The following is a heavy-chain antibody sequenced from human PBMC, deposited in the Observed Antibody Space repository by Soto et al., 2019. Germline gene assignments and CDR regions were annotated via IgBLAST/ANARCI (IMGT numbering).Heavy chain of an antibody. CDR2: ISPFTGDT. CDR3: ARSCSGGSCHSAY. CDR1: GYSFTNYG. V-gene: IGHV1-18*04. Sequence: ASVKVSCKTSGYSFTNYGINWVRQASGQGLEWIGWISPFTGDTHYTQSLQGRITVTTDTSTNTAYMELRSLRSADTAVYYCARSCSGGSCHSAYWGQGTLVTVSS. J-gene: IGHJ4*02. D-gene: IGHD2-15*01.